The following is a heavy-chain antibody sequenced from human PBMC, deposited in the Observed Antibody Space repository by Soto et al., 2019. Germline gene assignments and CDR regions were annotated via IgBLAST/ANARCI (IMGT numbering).Heavy chain of an antibody. CDR2: IYPGDSDT. V-gene: IGHV5-51*01. D-gene: IGHD1-20*01. Sequence: GESLKISCKGSGYSFTNYWIGWVRQMPGKGLEWMGIIYPGDSDTRYSPSFQGQVTISVDKSISTAYLQWRSLEASDSGMYYCARSRITGSTWTFDYWGQETLVTVSS. CDR3: ARSRITGSTWTFDY. CDR1: GYSFTNYW. J-gene: IGHJ4*02.